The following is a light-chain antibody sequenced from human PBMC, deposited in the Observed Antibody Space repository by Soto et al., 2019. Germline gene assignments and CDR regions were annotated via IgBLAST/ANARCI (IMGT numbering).Light chain of an antibody. CDR3: HQRQSWPRT. J-gene: IGKJ1*01. CDR2: VTS. CDR1: LSVSVY. Sequence: VVLTQSPATLSLSPGERATLSCRTSLSVSVYLDWYQQKPGQAPRLLIYVTSNRATGIPARFSGSGSGTDYTLTISSLEPEDSAVYYCHQRQSWPRTFGQGTKVDIK. V-gene: IGKV3-11*01.